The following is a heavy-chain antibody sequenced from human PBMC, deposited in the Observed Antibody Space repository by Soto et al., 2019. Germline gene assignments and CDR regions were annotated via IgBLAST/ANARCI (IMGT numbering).Heavy chain of an antibody. V-gene: IGHV1-58*01. CDR2: IVVGSGNT. D-gene: IGHD6-6*01. J-gene: IGHJ6*02. Sequence: SVKVSCKASGFTFTSSAVQWVRQARGQRLEWIGWIVVGSGNTNYAQKFQERVTITRDMSTSTAYMELSSLRSEDTAVYYCAADEGYSSSSSYYYYGMDVWGQGTTVTVS. CDR1: GFTFTSSA. CDR3: AADEGYSSSSSYYYYGMDV.